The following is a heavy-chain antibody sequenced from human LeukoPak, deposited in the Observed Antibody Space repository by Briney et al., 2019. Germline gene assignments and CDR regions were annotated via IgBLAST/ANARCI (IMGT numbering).Heavy chain of an antibody. CDR1: GFSFSRYW. CDR3: ATGGFLEWLLLVY. Sequence: GGSLRLSCAASGFSFSRYWMSWVRQAPGKGLEWVAHIKQDGSEKYYVDSVKGRFTISRDNAKNSLYLQMSSLRAEDTAVYYCATGGFLEWLLLVYWGQGTLVTVSS. CDR2: IKQDGSEK. D-gene: IGHD3-3*01. V-gene: IGHV3-7*01. J-gene: IGHJ4*02.